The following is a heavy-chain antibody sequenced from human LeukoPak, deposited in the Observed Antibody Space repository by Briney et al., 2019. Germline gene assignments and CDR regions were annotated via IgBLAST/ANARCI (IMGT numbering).Heavy chain of an antibody. V-gene: IGHV4-39*01. CDR3: ARPGDGSGWPFDY. CDR2: IYYSGYT. J-gene: IGHJ4*02. Sequence: PSETLSLTCTVSGGSTSSTSYYWGWIRQPPGKGLEWIGSIYYSGYTHYNPSLKSRVTISVDTSKNQFSLTLTSVTAADTAAYYCARPGDGSGWPFDYWGQGTLVTVSS. CDR1: GGSTSSTSYY. D-gene: IGHD6-19*01.